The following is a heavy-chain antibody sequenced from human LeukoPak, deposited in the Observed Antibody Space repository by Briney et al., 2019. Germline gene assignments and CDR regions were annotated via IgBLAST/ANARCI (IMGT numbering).Heavy chain of an antibody. CDR3: ARGLRAAHFDY. D-gene: IGHD6-13*01. CDR1: GGSFSGYY. CDR2: INHSGST. J-gene: IGHJ4*02. Sequence: SETLSLTCAVYGGSFSGYYWSWIRQPPGKGLEWIGEINHSGSTNYNPSLKSRVTISVDTSKNQFSLKLSSVTAADTAVYYCARGLRAAHFDYWGQGTLVTVSS. V-gene: IGHV4-34*01.